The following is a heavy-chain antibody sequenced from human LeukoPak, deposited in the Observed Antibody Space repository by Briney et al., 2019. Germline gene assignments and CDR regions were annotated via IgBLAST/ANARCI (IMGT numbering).Heavy chain of an antibody. J-gene: IGHJ4*02. D-gene: IGHD6-19*01. CDR3: ARASGRYSSGWYVDPLGY. Sequence: ASVKVSCKASGGTFSSYAISWVRQAPGQGLEWMGWISAYNGNTNYAQKLQGRVTMTTDTSTSTAYMELRSLRSDDTAVYYCARASGRYSSGWYVDPLGYWGQGTLVTVSS. CDR2: ISAYNGNT. V-gene: IGHV1-18*01. CDR1: GGTFSSYA.